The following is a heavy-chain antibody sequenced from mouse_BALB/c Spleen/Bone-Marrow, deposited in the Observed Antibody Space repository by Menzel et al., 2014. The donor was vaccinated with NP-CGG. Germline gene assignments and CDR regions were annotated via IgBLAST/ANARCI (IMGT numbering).Heavy chain of an antibody. J-gene: IGHJ3*01. CDR3: AQYYYGNSLFAY. D-gene: IGHD1-1*01. CDR2: IDPANGNT. Sequence: VQLQQPGAELVKPGASVKLSCTASGFNTKDTYMHWVKQRPEQGLEWIGRIDPANGNTKYDPKFQGKATITADTSSNTAYLQLSSLTSEDTAVYYCAQYYYGNSLFAYWGQGTLVTVSA. CDR1: GFNTKDTY. V-gene: IGHV14-3*02.